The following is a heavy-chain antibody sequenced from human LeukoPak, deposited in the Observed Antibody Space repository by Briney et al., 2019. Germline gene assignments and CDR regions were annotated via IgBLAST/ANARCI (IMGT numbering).Heavy chain of an antibody. CDR3: AKGSGASITDFYHGMDV. J-gene: IGHJ6*02. Sequence: GGSLRLSCAASGFTFSSYVMSWVRQAPGKGLEWVSPISGSGGSTYYADSVKGRFTISRDNSKNTLYLQMSGLRAEDTAVYYCAKGSGASITDFYHGMDVWGQGTTVTVSS. CDR2: ISGSGGST. CDR1: GFTFSSYV. V-gene: IGHV3-23*01. D-gene: IGHD5-12*01.